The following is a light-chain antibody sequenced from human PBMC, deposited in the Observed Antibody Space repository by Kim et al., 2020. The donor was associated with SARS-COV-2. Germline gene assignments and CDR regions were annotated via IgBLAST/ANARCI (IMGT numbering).Light chain of an antibody. Sequence: LGQTVRITGQGDSLRSYYASWYQQKPGQAPVLVIYGKNNRPSGIPDRFSGSSSGNTASLTITGAQAEDEADYYCNSRDSSGNHLVFGGGTKLTVL. CDR3: NSRDSSGNHLV. V-gene: IGLV3-19*01. CDR1: SLRSYY. CDR2: GKN. J-gene: IGLJ2*01.